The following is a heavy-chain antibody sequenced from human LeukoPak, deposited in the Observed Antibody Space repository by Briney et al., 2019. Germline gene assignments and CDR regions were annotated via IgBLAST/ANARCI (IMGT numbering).Heavy chain of an antibody. CDR3: ARPDSSGYSLIGYFDL. CDR2: ISSSGSTT. V-gene: IGHV3-48*03. CDR1: GFTFSSYE. J-gene: IGHJ2*01. D-gene: IGHD3-22*01. Sequence: PGGSLRLSCAASGFTFSSYEMNWVRQAPGKVLEWVSYISSSGSTTYYADSVKGRFTISRDNAKNSLYLQMNSLRAEDTAVYYCARPDSSGYSLIGYFDLWGRGTLVTVSS.